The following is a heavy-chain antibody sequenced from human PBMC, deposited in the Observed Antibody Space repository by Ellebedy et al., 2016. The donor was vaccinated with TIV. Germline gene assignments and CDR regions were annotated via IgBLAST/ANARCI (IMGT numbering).Heavy chain of an antibody. CDR2: IIPIFGTA. CDR1: GGTFSSYA. J-gene: IGHJ4*02. CDR3: ARGWELPNGSFDY. Sequence: SVKVSCXASGGTFSSYAISWVRQAPGQGLEWMGGIIPIFGTANYAQKFQGRVTITADESTSTAYMELSSLRSEDTAVYYCARGWELPNGSFDYWGQGTLVTVSS. D-gene: IGHD1-26*01. V-gene: IGHV1-69*13.